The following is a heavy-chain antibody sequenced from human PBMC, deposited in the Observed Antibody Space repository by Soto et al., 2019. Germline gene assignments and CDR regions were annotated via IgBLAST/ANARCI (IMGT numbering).Heavy chain of an antibody. CDR1: GFTYGSYA. Sequence: EVQLLESGGGLVQPGGSLRLSCAASGFTYGSYAMSWVRQAPGKGLEWVSAISGSGGSTYYADSVKGRFTISRDNSKNPQYLQMNSLRAEDTAVYYCAYFGDYGLEWGQGTLVTVSS. V-gene: IGHV3-23*01. J-gene: IGHJ4*02. CDR3: AYFGDYGLE. D-gene: IGHD4-17*01. CDR2: ISGSGGST.